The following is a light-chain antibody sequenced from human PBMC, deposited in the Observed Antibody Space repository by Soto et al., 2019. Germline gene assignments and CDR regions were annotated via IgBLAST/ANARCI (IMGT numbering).Light chain of an antibody. CDR1: SSDVGYYNF. J-gene: IGLJ1*01. CDR2: EVN. Sequence: QSVLTQPPSASGSPGQSVTISCTGTSSDVGYYNFVSWYQQRPGKAPNLMIYEVNKRPSGVPDRFSGSKSGNTASLTVSGLQPEDEADYYCSSYADDNIFVFGTGTKVTVL. V-gene: IGLV2-8*01. CDR3: SSYADDNIFV.